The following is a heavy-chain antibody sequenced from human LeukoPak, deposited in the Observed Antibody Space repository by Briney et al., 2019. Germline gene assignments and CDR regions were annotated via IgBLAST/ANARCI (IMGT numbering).Heavy chain of an antibody. Sequence: PGGSLRLSCAASGFTFSSYAMSWVRQAPGKGLEWVSAISGSGGSTYYADSVKGRFTISRDNSKNSLYLQMNSLRAEDTAVYYCAREMGGTYYDFWSSDLDYWGQGTLVTVSS. V-gene: IGHV3-23*01. CDR2: ISGSGGST. J-gene: IGHJ4*02. CDR1: GFTFSSYA. CDR3: AREMGGTYYDFWSSDLDY. D-gene: IGHD3-3*01.